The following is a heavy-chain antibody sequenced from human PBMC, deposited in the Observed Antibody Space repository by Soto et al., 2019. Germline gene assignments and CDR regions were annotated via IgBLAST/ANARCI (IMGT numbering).Heavy chain of an antibody. J-gene: IGHJ4*02. CDR2: INHSGST. V-gene: IGHV4-34*01. D-gene: IGHD6-6*01. Sequence: LSLTCAVYGGSFSGYYWSWIRQPPGKGLEWIGEINHSGSTNYNPSLKSRVTISVDTSKNQFSLKLSSVTAADTAVYYCARSRGRFYSSSSGPYWGQGTLVTVSS. CDR3: ARSRGRFYSSSSGPY. CDR1: GGSFSGYY.